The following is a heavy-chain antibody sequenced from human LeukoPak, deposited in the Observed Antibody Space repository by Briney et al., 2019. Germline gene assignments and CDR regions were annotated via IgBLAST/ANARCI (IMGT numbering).Heavy chain of an antibody. CDR3: ARAPPKQLLHLY. J-gene: IGHJ4*02. CDR2: IIPIFGTA. CDR1: GGTFSSYA. V-gene: IGHV1-69*05. Sequence: VASVKVSCKASGGTFSSYAISWVRQAPGQGLEWMGGIIPIFGTANYAQKFQGRVAITTDESTNTAYMELTSLKSEDTAVYYCARAPPKQLLHLYWGQGTLVTVSS. D-gene: IGHD6-13*01.